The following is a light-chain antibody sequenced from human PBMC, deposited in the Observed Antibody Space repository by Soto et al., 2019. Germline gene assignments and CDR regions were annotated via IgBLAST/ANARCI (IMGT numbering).Light chain of an antibody. CDR3: GSYTSSNTPFV. CDR2: EVS. V-gene: IGLV2-14*01. CDR1: SSDVGGFNY. J-gene: IGLJ1*01. Sequence: SALTQPASVSASPGQSITISCTGTSSDVGGFNYVSWYQQHPGKVPKLILFEVSDRPSGVSTRFSGSKSGNTASLTISGLQAEDEADYYCGSYTSSNTPFVFGTGTKVTVL.